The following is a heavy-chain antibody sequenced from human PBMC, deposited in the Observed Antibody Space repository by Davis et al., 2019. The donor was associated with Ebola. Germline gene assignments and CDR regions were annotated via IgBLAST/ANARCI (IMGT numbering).Heavy chain of an antibody. CDR1: GGTFSTYT. J-gene: IGHJ4*02. Sequence: ASVKVSCKASGGTFSTYTITWVRQAPGQGLEWMGWISAYNGNTNYAQKLQGRVTMTTDTSTSTAYLEVGSLRSGDTAVYYCARAQFPTTSDHWGQGTLVTVSS. V-gene: IGHV1-18*01. D-gene: IGHD1-1*01. CDR3: ARAQFPTTSDH. CDR2: ISAYNGNT.